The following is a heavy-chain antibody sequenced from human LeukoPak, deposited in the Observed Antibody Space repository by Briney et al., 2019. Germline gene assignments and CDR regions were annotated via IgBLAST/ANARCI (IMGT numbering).Heavy chain of an antibody. V-gene: IGHV1-3*03. D-gene: IGHD3-22*01. CDR1: EYTFTSYA. CDR3: SREAGSGYYPYFDF. CDR2: INTANDDT. J-gene: IGHJ4*02. Sequence: ASVKVSCKASEYTFTSYAIHWVRQAPGQRPEWMGLINTANDDTKYSQEFQDRVTISRDTSVNTAYMELSSLRSDDVAVYYCSREAGSGYYPYFDFWGQGTLVTVSS.